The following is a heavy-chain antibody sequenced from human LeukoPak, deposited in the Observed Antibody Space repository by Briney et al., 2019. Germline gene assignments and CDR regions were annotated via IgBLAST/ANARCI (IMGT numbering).Heavy chain of an antibody. CDR3: AKRSGSSIYYYYYMDV. J-gene: IGHJ6*03. V-gene: IGHV3-48*03. Sequence: GGSLRLSCAASGFTFSSYEMNWVRQAPGKGLEWVSYISSSGSTIYYADSVKGRFTISRDNSKNTLYLQMNSLRAEDTAVYYCAKRSGSSIYYYYYMDVWGKGTTVTVSS. CDR1: GFTFSSYE. D-gene: IGHD6-6*01. CDR2: ISSSGSTI.